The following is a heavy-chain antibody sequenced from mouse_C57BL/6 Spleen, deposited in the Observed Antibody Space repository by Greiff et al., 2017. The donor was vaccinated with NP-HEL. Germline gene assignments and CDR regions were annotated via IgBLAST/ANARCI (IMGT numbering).Heavy chain of an antibody. CDR1: GFTFSSYA. Sequence: VQLKESGEGLVKPGGSLKLSCAASGFTFSSYAMSWVRQTPEKRLEWVAYISSGGDYIYYADTVKGRFTISRDNARNTLYLQMSSLKSEDTAMYYCTREGTTVVATPYWYFDVWGTGTTVTVSS. D-gene: IGHD1-1*01. CDR3: TREGTTVVATPYWYFDV. J-gene: IGHJ1*03. V-gene: IGHV5-9-1*02. CDR2: ISSGGDYI.